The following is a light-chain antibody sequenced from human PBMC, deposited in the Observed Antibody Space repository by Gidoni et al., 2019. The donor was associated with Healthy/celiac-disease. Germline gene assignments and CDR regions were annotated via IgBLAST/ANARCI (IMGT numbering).Light chain of an antibody. Sequence: DIQMTQSPSSLSASVGDRVTITCRASQSISNYLNWYQQKPGKAPKLLIYAASSLQSGVPSRFSGSGSGTDFTLTISSLQPEDCATYYCQQSYSTPPWTFGQGTKVEIK. CDR2: AAS. CDR3: QQSYSTPPWT. J-gene: IGKJ1*01. CDR1: QSISNY. V-gene: IGKV1-39*01.